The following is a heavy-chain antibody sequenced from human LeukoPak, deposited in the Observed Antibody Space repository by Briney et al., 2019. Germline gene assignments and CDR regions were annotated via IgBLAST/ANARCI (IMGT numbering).Heavy chain of an antibody. CDR3: AKDAVLLWFGESSSDFDY. CDR2: ISGSGGST. D-gene: IGHD3-10*01. Sequence: PGGSLRLSCAASGFTFSSYAMSWVRQAPGKGLEWVSAISGSGGSTYYADSVKGRFTISRDNSKNTLYLQMNSLRAEDTAVYCCAKDAVLLWFGESSSDFDYWGQGTLVTVSS. J-gene: IGHJ4*02. V-gene: IGHV3-23*01. CDR1: GFTFSSYA.